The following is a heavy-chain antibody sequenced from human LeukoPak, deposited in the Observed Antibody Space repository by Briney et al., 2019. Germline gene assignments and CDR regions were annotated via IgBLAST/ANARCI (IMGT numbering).Heavy chain of an antibody. D-gene: IGHD2-2*01. CDR2: ISGSGGST. CDR3: AKAAAAIFYYGMDV. V-gene: IGHV3-23*01. J-gene: IGHJ6*02. CDR1: GFTFSSYA. Sequence: GGSLRLSCAASGFTFSSYAMSWVRQAPGKGLEWVSAISGSGGSTYYADSVKGRLTISRDNSKNTLYLQMNSLRAEDTAVYYCAKAAAAIFYYGMDVWGQGTTVTVSS.